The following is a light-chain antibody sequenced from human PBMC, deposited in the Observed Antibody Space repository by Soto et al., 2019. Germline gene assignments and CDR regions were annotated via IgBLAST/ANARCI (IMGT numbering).Light chain of an antibody. J-gene: IGKJ1*01. CDR3: QQYGSTPPT. CDR2: GAS. Sequence: IVLTQSPGTLSLSPGERATLSCRASQSVSSSYLAWYQQKPGQAPRLLIYGASSRATGIPDRFSGRGSGTDFTLTMSRLEPEDFAVYYCQQYGSTPPTFGQGTKVEIK. CDR1: QSVSSSY. V-gene: IGKV3-20*01.